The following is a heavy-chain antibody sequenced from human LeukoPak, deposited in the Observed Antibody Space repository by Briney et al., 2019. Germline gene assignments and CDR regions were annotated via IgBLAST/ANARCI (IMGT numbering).Heavy chain of an antibody. Sequence: SETLSLTCAVYGRSFSGYYWSWIRQPPGKGLEWIGEINHSGSTNYNPSLKSRVTISVDTSKNQFSLKLSSVTAADTAVYYCARSPEGSGTDYWGQGTLVTVSS. J-gene: IGHJ4*02. D-gene: IGHD3-10*01. CDR2: INHSGST. CDR3: ARSPEGSGTDY. V-gene: IGHV4-34*01. CDR1: GRSFSGYY.